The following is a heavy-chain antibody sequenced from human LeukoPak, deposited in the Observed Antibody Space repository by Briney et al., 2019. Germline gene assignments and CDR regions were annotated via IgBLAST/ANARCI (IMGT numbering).Heavy chain of an antibody. CDR2: IKSKTDGGTT. CDR3: TTVLGFLEWLYCFDY. CDR1: GFTFSNAW. J-gene: IGHJ4*02. D-gene: IGHD3-3*01. V-gene: IGHV3-15*01. Sequence: GGSLRLSCAASGFTFSNAWMSWVRQAPGKGLEWVGRIKSKTDGGTTDYAAPVKGRFTISRDDSKNTLYLQMNSLKTEDTAVYYCTTVLGFLEWLYCFDYWGQGTLVTVSS.